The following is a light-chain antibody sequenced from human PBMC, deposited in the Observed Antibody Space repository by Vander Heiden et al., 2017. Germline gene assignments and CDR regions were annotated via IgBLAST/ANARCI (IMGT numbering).Light chain of an antibody. CDR3: QQYGTSPYT. CDR2: AAS. J-gene: IGKJ2*01. Sequence: EVVLTHSPGTLSLSPGERATFFCRASQYVSSTDLAWYQQAPGQAPRLLIYAASTRATGIPDRFSGSGSGTDFTLTIGRLEPEDFAVYFCQQYGTSPYTFGQGTKLEIK. CDR1: QYVSSTD. V-gene: IGKV3-20*01.